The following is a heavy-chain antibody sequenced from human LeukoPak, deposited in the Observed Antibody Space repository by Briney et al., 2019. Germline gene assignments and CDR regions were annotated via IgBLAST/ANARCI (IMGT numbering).Heavy chain of an antibody. CDR2: IIPIFGTA. D-gene: IGHD3-3*01. Sequence: ASVKVSCKASGGTFSSYAISWVRQAPGQGLEWMGGIIPIFGTANYAQKFQGRVTITADESTSTAYMELSSLRSEDTAVYYCARCLRFLEWSDAFDIWGQGTMVTVSS. CDR3: ARCLRFLEWSDAFDI. CDR1: GGTFSSYA. V-gene: IGHV1-69*13. J-gene: IGHJ3*02.